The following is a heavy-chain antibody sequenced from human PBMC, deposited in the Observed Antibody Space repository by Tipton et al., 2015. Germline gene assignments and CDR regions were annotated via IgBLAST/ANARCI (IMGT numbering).Heavy chain of an antibody. CDR2: IYYSGST. CDR1: GESFSKYY. V-gene: IGHV4-59*08. Sequence: TLSLTCAVSGESFSKYYWSWIRQSPGEGLEWIGYIYYSGSTNYNPSLRSRVAMSMDTSKNQFSLKLTSVTAADTAVYYCACQDYDSLTRDYQTVDYWGQGTLVTVSS. D-gene: IGHD3-9*01. J-gene: IGHJ4*02. CDR3: ACQDYDSLTRDYQTVDY.